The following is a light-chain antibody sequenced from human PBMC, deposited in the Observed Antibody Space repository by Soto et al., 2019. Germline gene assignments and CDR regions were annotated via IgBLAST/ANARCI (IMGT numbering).Light chain of an antibody. CDR1: QTVNSDY. J-gene: IGKJ1*01. CDR2: ATS. V-gene: IGKV3-20*01. CDR3: HQFGYSPRT. Sequence: EIVLTQSPGTLSLSPGETATLSCRASQTVNSDYLAWFQQRPGQAPRLLIFATSRSATDIPDRFSGSGSGTDFPLAIRRLEPEDFAVYYCHQFGYSPRTFGQGTKVE.